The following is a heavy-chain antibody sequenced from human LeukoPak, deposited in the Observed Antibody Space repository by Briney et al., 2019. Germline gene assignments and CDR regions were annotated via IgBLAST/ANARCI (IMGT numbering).Heavy chain of an antibody. CDR1: GFTFSSNY. J-gene: IGHJ4*02. CDR3: ARQTRRDGYNLDY. V-gene: IGHV3-66*02. CDR2: IYSGGST. Sequence: GGSLRLSCAASGFTFSSNYMSWVRQAPGKGLEWVSVIYSGGSTYYADSVTGRFTISRDNSKNTLYLQMNSLRAEDTAVYYCARQTRRDGYNLDYWGQGTLVTVSS. D-gene: IGHD5-24*01.